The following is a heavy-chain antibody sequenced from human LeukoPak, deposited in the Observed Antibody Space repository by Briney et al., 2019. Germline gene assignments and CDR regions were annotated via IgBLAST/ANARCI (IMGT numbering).Heavy chain of an antibody. D-gene: IGHD6-13*01. Sequence: SVKVSCKASGGTFSSYAISWVRQAPGQGLEWMGRIIPILGIANYAQKFQGRVTITADKSTSTAYMELSSLRSEDTAVYYCARGMSIAAAGTPYYYGMDVWGQGTTVTVSS. J-gene: IGHJ6*02. V-gene: IGHV1-69*04. CDR1: GGTFSSYA. CDR2: IIPILGIA. CDR3: ARGMSIAAAGTPYYYGMDV.